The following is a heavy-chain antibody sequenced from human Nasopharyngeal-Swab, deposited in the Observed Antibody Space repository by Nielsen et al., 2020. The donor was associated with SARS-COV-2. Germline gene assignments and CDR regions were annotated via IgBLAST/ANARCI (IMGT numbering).Heavy chain of an antibody. J-gene: IGHJ6*03. CDR1: GFTFSSYG. Sequence: GESLKISCAASGFTFSSYGMHWVRQAPGKGLEWVAVIWYDGSNKYYADSVKGRFTISRDNSKNTLYLQMNSLRAEETAVYYCARDRCSSTSCYYYYYMDVWGKGTTVTVSS. CDR2: IWYDGSNK. CDR3: ARDRCSSTSCYYYYYMDV. V-gene: IGHV3-33*01. D-gene: IGHD2-2*01.